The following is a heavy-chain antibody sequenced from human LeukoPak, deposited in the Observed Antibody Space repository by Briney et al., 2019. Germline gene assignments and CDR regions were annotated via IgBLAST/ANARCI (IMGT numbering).Heavy chain of an antibody. D-gene: IGHD3-22*01. CDR2: ITFTSSTI. Sequence: PGGTLRLSCAASGFTFSSYGMSWVRQAPGKGLEWVSYITFTSSTIHYADSVKGRFTISRDNAKNSLYVQMNSLRAEDTAVYYCARASSRFPQHRGSSGSDYWGQGTLVTVSS. CDR1: GFTFSSYG. J-gene: IGHJ4*02. CDR3: ARASSRFPQHRGSSGSDY. V-gene: IGHV3-48*04.